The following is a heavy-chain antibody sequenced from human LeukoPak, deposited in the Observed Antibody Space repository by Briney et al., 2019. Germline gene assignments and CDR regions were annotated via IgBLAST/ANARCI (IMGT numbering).Heavy chain of an antibody. Sequence: QSGGSLRLSCAASGFTFSSYAMSWVRQAPGKGLEWVAVISYDGNHKYYADSVKGRFTISSSRDNSKNTLYLQMNSLRTEDTAVYYCARDEDSYGYSSSWYDYWGQGTLVTVSS. CDR1: GFTFSSYA. CDR3: ARDEDSYGYSSSWYDY. D-gene: IGHD6-13*01. CDR2: ISYDGNHK. V-gene: IGHV3-30-3*01. J-gene: IGHJ4*02.